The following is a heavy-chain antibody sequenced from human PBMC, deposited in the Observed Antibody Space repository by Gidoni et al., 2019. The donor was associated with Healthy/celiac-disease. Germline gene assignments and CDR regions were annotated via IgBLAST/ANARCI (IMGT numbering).Heavy chain of an antibody. CDR1: GFTLGSYG. CDR2: IWYDGSNK. D-gene: IGHD5-18*01. CDR3: ARDLCAYGVSGYSYGGFDY. J-gene: IGHJ4*02. Sequence: QVQLEESGGGVVQPGRSLRPSWAGSGFTLGSYGMNGVRHVPGKGLGWVAVIWYDGSNKYYAGAVKGRFTISRDSSKNTLYLQMNSLRAEGTAVYYCARDLCAYGVSGYSYGGFDYWGQGTLVTVSS. V-gene: IGHV3-33*01.